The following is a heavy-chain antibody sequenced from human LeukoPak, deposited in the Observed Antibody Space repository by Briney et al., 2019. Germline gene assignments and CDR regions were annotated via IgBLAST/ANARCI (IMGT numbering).Heavy chain of an antibody. Sequence: KPSETLSLTCAVYGGSFSGYYWSWIRQRPGKGLEWSGEINHSGSTNYNPSLKSRVTISVDTSKNQFSLKLSSVTAADTAVYYCSRGIVVVPAAIPRVNYYYGMDVWGQGTTVTVSS. CDR3: SRGIVVVPAAIPRVNYYYGMDV. D-gene: IGHD2-2*02. CDR1: GGSFSGYY. J-gene: IGHJ6*02. V-gene: IGHV4-34*01. CDR2: INHSGST.